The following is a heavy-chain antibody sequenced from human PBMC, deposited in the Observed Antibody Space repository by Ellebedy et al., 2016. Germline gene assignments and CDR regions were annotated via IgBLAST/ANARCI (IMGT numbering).Heavy chain of an antibody. Sequence: SETLSLXCTVSGGSISSSSYYWGWIRQPPGKGLEWIGSIYYSGSTYYNPSLKSRVTISVDTSKNQFSLKLSSVTAADTAVYYCGRGYYGSGADYWGQGTLVTVSS. D-gene: IGHD3-10*01. CDR1: GGSISSSSYY. CDR3: GRGYYGSGADY. J-gene: IGHJ4*02. V-gene: IGHV4-39*07. CDR2: IYYSGST.